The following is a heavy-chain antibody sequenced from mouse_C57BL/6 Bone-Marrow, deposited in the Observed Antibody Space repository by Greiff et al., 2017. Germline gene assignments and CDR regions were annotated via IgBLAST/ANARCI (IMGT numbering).Heavy chain of an antibody. V-gene: IGHV1-64*01. CDR3: ARPYGSSYDWYFDV. CDR2: IHPNSGST. D-gene: IGHD1-1*01. Sequence: QVQLQQPGAELVKPGASVKLSCKASGYTFTSYWMHWVKQRPGQGLEWIGMIHPNSGSTNYNEKFKSKATLTVDKSSSTAYMQLSSLTSDDSAVYYCARPYGSSYDWYFDVWGTGTTVTVSS. CDR1: GYTFTSYW. J-gene: IGHJ1*03.